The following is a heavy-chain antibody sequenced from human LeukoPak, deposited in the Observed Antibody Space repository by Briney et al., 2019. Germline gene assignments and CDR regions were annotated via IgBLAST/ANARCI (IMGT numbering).Heavy chain of an antibody. D-gene: IGHD2-2*01. CDR1: GFTFSSYG. CDR3: ARGPQSGNSLGY. V-gene: IGHV3-30*02. J-gene: IGHJ4*02. CDR2: IRYDGSNK. Sequence: HAGGSLRLSCAASGFTFSSYGMHWVRQAPGKGLEWVAFIRYDGSNKYYADSVKGRFTISRDNAKNSLYLQMNSLRAEDTAVYYCARGPQSGNSLGYWGQGTLVTVSS.